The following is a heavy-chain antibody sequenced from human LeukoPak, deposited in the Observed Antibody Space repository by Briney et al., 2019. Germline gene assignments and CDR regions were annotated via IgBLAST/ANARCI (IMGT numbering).Heavy chain of an antibody. CDR2: VHYSGNI. CDR3: ALDTSGWSDDSFDI. V-gene: IGHV4-59*03. Sequence: PSETLSLTCTVSGTTISNYYWSWIRQPPGKGLEWIGYVHYSGNINYNPSLKSRVTISIDTSNNQFSLKLNSVTAADTAVYYCALDTSGWSDDSFDIWGPGTTVTVSP. CDR1: GTTISNYY. J-gene: IGHJ3*02. D-gene: IGHD6-19*01.